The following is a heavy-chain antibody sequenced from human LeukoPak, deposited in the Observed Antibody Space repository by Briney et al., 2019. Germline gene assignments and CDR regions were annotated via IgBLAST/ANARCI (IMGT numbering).Heavy chain of an antibody. CDR3: ARGGRWQLAPPDAFDI. CDR1: GGSFSGYY. V-gene: IGHV4-34*01. J-gene: IGHJ3*02. D-gene: IGHD6-6*01. CDR2: INHSGST. Sequence: SETLSLTCAVYGGSFSGYYWSWIRQPPGKGPEWIGEINHSGSTNYNPSLKSRVTISVDTSKNQFSLKLSSVTAADTAVYYCARGGRWQLAPPDAFDIWGQGTMVTVSS.